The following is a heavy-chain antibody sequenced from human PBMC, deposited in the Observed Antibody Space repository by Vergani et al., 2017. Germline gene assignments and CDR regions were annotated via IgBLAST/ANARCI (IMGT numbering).Heavy chain of an antibody. J-gene: IGHJ4*02. Sequence: QVQLQESGPGLVKPSETLSLTCTVSNYSISRGYFWGWIRRPPGKGLEWIASFHHTGMTYNNPSLKSRVTISVDTSKNLISLKLNSVTAADTALYYCARHGGSYNFYHLFDSWGQGTLVTVSS. V-gene: IGHV4-38-2*02. CDR3: ARHGGSYNFYHLFDS. CDR2: FHHTGMT. D-gene: IGHD3-3*01. CDR1: NYSISRGYF.